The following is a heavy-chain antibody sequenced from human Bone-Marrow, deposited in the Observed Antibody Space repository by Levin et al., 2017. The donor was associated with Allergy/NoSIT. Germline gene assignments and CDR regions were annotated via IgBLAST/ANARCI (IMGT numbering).Heavy chain of an antibody. V-gene: IGHV3-7*04. CDR2: IKQDGSEK. CDR1: GFTFSNFW. D-gene: IGHD2/OR15-2a*01. J-gene: IGHJ4*02. CDR3: ARDHPSDGLLFDY. Sequence: PGESLKISCEASGFTFSNFWMIWVRQAPGKGLEWVASIKQDGSEKYYVDSVKGRFTISRDNAKNSLYLQMNSLRAEDTAVYYCARDHPSDGLLFDYWGQGTLVTVSS.